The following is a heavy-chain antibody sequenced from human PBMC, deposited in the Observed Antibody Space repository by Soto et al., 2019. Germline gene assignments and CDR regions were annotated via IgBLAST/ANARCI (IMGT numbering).Heavy chain of an antibody. D-gene: IGHD3-3*01. CDR2: ISGSDGKT. CDR3: ARWSYLDY. Sequence: GGALRLSCSASGFSFGSYALSWVRQAPGKGLEWVSTISGSDGKTFYADSVKGRFSISRDTSQNTLYLQMNSLRADDTAIYYCARWSYLDYWGQGTRVTVSS. CDR1: GFSFGSYA. V-gene: IGHV3-23*01. J-gene: IGHJ4*02.